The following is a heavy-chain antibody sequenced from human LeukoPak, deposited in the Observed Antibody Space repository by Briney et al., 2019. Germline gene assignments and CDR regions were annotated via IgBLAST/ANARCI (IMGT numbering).Heavy chain of an antibody. J-gene: IGHJ6*02. Sequence: ASVKVSCKASGYTFTAYYMHWGRHPPGQGLERMGWINPNSGATNYEQKFQGRVTMTRDPSIRTAYMELSRLTADGTAVYYCASLSYRFLEAYGLDVGGQGTTVTVS. V-gene: IGHV1-2*02. CDR3: ASLSYRFLEAYGLDV. D-gene: IGHD3-3*01. CDR2: INPNSGAT. CDR1: GYTFTAYY.